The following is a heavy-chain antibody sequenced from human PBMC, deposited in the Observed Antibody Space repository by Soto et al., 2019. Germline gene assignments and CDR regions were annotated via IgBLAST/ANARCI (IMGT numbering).Heavy chain of an antibody. CDR3: AGYPEEISGYYYYGMDV. CDR2: ISAYNGNT. D-gene: IGHD3-3*01. Sequence: ASVKVSCKASGYTFTSYGISWVRQAPGQGLEWMGWISAYNGNTNYAQKLQGRVTMTTETSTSTAYMELKNPPSDDTAVYYCAGYPEEISGYYYYGMDVWGQGTTVTVSS. V-gene: IGHV1-18*01. CDR1: GYTFTSYG. J-gene: IGHJ6*02.